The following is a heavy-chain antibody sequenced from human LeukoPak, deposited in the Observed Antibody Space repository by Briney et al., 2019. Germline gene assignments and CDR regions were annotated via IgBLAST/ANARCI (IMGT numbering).Heavy chain of an antibody. CDR3: ARDRGSGWYLDL. J-gene: IGHJ4*02. V-gene: IGHV3-30-3*01. CDR1: GFNFRTYA. Sequence: GGSLRLSCAASGFNFRTYATHWVRQAPGKGLEWVAVIKYDGSKKYNADSVKGWFSISRDNSKNTLSLQMNSLRAEDTAVYYCARDRGSGWYLDLWGQGTLVIVSS. D-gene: IGHD6-19*01. CDR2: IKYDGSKK.